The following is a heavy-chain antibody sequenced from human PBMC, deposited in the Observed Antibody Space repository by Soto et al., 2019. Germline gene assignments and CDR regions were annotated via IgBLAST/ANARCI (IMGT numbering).Heavy chain of an antibody. CDR1: GFTFSGYS. CDR2: IGSSGNYI. V-gene: IGHV3-21*01. J-gene: IGHJ4*01. Sequence: GGSLRLSCAASGFTFSGYSMSWVRQAPGEGLEWVSCIGSSGNYIYYADSVKGRFTISRDNAKNSLYLQMDSLRPEDTAVYYCARDPIRIASAGAAYWGQGSLVTVSS. CDR3: ARDPIRIASAGAAY. D-gene: IGHD6-13*01.